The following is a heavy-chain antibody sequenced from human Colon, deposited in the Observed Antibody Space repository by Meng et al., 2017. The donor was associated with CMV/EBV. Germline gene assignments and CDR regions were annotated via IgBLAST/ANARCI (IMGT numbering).Heavy chain of an antibody. Sequence: QVQLVQSGAEGKKPGAAVKVACKASGDRFTAYYIHWVRQAPGQGLEWMGWINPNSGGTNYAQKFQGRVTSTRDTSISTAYMELSSLRSGDTAVYYCTRKTPSPFYFDYWGQGTLVTVSS. V-gene: IGHV1-2*02. CDR3: TRKTPSPFYFDY. J-gene: IGHJ4*02. CDR1: GDRFTAYY. CDR2: INPNSGGT.